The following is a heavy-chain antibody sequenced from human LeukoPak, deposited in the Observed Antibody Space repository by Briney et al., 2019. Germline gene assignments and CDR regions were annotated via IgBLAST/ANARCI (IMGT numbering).Heavy chain of an antibody. CDR1: GASISSYY. D-gene: IGHD4-17*01. CDR2: IDYSGST. CDR3: ARHYYSDPFDY. J-gene: IGHJ4*02. Sequence: SETLSLTCTVSGASISSYYWSWIRQPPGKGLEWIGYIDYSGSTNYNPSLKSRVIISVDTSKTQFSLKLSSVTAADTAVYHCARHYYSDPFDYWGQGTLVTVSS. V-gene: IGHV4-59*01.